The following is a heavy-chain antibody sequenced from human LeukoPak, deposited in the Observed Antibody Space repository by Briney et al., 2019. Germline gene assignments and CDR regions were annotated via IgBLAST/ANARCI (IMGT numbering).Heavy chain of an antibody. CDR3: AGDYYTLGSPNDY. V-gene: IGHV3-74*01. D-gene: IGHD3-10*01. J-gene: IGHJ4*02. Sequence: GGSLRLSCAASGFTFSSYWMHWVRQAPGKGLVWVSRINSDGSSRNYADSVKGRFTISRDNAKNTLYLHMNSLRAEDTAVYYCAGDYYTLGSPNDYWGQGTLVTVSS. CDR1: GFTFSSYW. CDR2: INSDGSSR.